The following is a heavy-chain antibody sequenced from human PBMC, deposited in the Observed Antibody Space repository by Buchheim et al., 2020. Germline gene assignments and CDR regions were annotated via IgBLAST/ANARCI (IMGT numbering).Heavy chain of an antibody. D-gene: IGHD6-13*01. CDR2: LYWDGDK. CDR1: GFSLSTSGVG. J-gene: IGHJ6*02. Sequence: QITLKESGPTLVKPPQTLTLTCTFSGFSLSTSGVGVGWIRQPPGKALAWLALLYWDGDKRYSPSLKSRLTITKDTSKNQVVLTMTNMDPVDTATYYCVHSGISWFFTKDLDVWGQGTT. CDR3: VHSGISWFFTKDLDV. V-gene: IGHV2-5*02.